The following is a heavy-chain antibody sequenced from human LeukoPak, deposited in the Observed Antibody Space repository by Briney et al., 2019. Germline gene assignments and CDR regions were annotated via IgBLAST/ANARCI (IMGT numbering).Heavy chain of an antibody. CDR1: GYTFTGYY. J-gene: IGHJ4*02. D-gene: IGHD5-18*01. CDR2: INPNSGGT. V-gene: IGHV1-2*02. Sequence: ASVKVSCKASGYTFTGYYMHWVRQAPGQGLEWMGWINPNSGGTNYAQKFQGRVTMTRDTSISTAYMELSRLRSDDTAVYYCARDLPFVDTAMATSLGYFDYWGQGTLVTVSS. CDR3: ARDLPFVDTAMATSLGYFDY.